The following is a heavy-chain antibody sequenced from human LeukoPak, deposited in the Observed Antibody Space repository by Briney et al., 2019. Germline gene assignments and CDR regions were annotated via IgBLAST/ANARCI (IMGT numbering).Heavy chain of an antibody. CDR1: GFTFSDYT. J-gene: IGHJ4*02. V-gene: IGHV4-34*01. Sequence: GSLRLSCVASGFTFSDYTMSWVRQAPGKGLEWIGEINHSGSTNYNPSLKSRVTISVDTSKNQFSLKLSSVTAADTAVYYCARGDTAMVPFDYWGQGTLVTVSS. CDR3: ARGDTAMVPFDY. CDR2: INHSGST. D-gene: IGHD5-18*01.